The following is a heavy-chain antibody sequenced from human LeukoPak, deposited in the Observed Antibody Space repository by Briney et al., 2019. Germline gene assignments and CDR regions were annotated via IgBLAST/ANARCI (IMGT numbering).Heavy chain of an antibody. V-gene: IGHV4-39*01. CDR2: IYYSGST. J-gene: IGHJ6*02. Sequence: SETLSLTCTVSGGSISSSSYYWGWIRQPPGKGLEWIGSIYYSGSTYYNPSLKSRVTISVGTSKNQFSLKLSSVTAADTAVYYCARRPTYYYGSGSLHLDVWGQGTTVTVSS. D-gene: IGHD3-10*01. CDR3: ARRPTYYYGSGSLHLDV. CDR1: GGSISSSSYY.